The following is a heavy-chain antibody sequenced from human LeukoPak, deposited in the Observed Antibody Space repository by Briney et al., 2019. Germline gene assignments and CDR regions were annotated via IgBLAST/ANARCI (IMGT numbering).Heavy chain of an antibody. D-gene: IGHD6-19*01. CDR1: GYTFTSYG. V-gene: IGHV1-18*01. CDR2: VSTYNGNT. Sequence: ASVKVSCKASGYTFTSYGINWVRQAPGQGLEWVGWVSTYNGNTNCAQKLQDRATVTTDTSTSTAYMELRGLRSDDTAVYYCARARALSGWYSNYWGQGTLVTVSS. J-gene: IGHJ4*02. CDR3: ARARALSGWYSNY.